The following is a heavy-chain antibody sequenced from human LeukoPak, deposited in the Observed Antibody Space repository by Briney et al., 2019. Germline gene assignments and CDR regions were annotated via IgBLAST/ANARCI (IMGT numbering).Heavy chain of an antibody. J-gene: IGHJ3*02. CDR3: ARWYYYDSTYAFDI. D-gene: IGHD3-22*01. CDR2: IYYSGST. V-gene: IGHV4-59*01. CDR1: GGSISSYY. Sequence: SETLSLTCTVSGGSISSYYWSWIRQPPGKGLEWIGYIYYSGSTNYNPSLKSRVTISVDTSKNQFSLKLSSVTAADTAVHYCARWYYYDSTYAFDIWGQGTMVTVSS.